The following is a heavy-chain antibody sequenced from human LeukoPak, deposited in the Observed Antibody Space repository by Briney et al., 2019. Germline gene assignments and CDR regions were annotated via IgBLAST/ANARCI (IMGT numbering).Heavy chain of an antibody. Sequence: PGGSLRLSCAASGFTFSSYAMHWVRQAPGKGLGWVAVISYDGSNKYYADSVKGRFTISRDNSKNTLYLRMNSLRAEDTAVYYCARATHSSSWSYFDYWGQGTLVTVSS. CDR3: ARATHSSSWSYFDY. J-gene: IGHJ4*02. V-gene: IGHV3-30-3*01. D-gene: IGHD6-13*01. CDR2: ISYDGSNK. CDR1: GFTFSSYA.